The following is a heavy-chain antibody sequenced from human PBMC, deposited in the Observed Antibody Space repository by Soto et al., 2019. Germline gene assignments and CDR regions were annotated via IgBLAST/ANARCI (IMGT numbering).Heavy chain of an antibody. J-gene: IGHJ6*02. CDR3: ATRPSDYSNYDYYYYGMDV. CDR2: INHSGGT. CDR1: GGSFSGYY. D-gene: IGHD4-4*01. V-gene: IGHV4-34*01. Sequence: PSETLSLTCAVYGGSFSGYYWSWIRQPPGKGLEWIGEINHSGGTNYNLSLKSRVTISVDTSKNQFSLKLSSVTAADTAVYYCATRPSDYSNYDYYYYGMDVWGQGTTVTVSS.